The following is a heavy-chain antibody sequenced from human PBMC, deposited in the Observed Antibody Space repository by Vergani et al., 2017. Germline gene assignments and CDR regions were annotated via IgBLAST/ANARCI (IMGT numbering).Heavy chain of an antibody. J-gene: IGHJ4*02. CDR3: AKDGDDYGDFGRRLDY. D-gene: IGHD4-17*01. CDR2: ITGSGGST. CDR1: GFTFSSYA. Sequence: EVQLLESEGGLVQPGGSLRLSCAASGFTFSSYAMNWVRQAPGKGLEWVSVITGSGGSTYYADSVKGRFTISRDNSRNTLYLQMNSLRAEDTAIYYCAKDGDDYGDFGRRLDYWDQGTLVTVSS. V-gene: IGHV3-23*01.